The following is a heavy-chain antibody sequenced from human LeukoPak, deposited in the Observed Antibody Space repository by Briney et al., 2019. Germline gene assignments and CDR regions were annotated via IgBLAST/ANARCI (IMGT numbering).Heavy chain of an antibody. J-gene: IGHJ4*02. CDR3: ARDAAGGSGHFDY. CDR2: IKQDGSEK. D-gene: IGHD3-10*01. CDR1: GFTFSSYW. V-gene: IGHV3-7*01. Sequence: GGSLRLSCAASGFTFSSYWMSWVRQAPGKGLEWVANIKQDGSEKYYVDSVKGRFTISRDNAKNSLYLQMNSLRAEDTAVYYCARDAAGGSGHFDYWGQGTLVTVSS.